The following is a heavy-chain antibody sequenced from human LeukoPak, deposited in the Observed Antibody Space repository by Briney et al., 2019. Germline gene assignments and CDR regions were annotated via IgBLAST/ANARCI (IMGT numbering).Heavy chain of an antibody. V-gene: IGHV3-7*01. J-gene: IGHJ3*02. D-gene: IGHD6-13*01. Sequence: PGGSLRLSCAASGLIFSSYWMAWVRQAPGKGLEWVANIKEDETAKYYVDSVRGRFTSSRDNAKNSLYLQMNSLRAEDTAVYYCARALEAGIFDIWGQGTLVTVSS. CDR1: GLIFSSYW. CDR3: ARALEAGIFDI. CDR2: IKEDETAK.